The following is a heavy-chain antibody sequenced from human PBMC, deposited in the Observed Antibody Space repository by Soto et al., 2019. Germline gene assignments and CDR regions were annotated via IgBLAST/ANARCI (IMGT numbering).Heavy chain of an antibody. Sequence: PSETLSLTSAVYGGSFSGYYWSWIRQPPGKGLEWIGENNHSGRTNYKPSKKIHDTISVDTSKNQFSLKLSSVTAADTAVYYCARVLLGGPAARMQASGDINWFDPWGQGTLVTVSS. CDR2: NNHSGRT. V-gene: IGHV4-34*01. CDR3: ARVLLGGPAARMQASGDINWFDP. J-gene: IGHJ5*02. CDR1: GGSFSGYY. D-gene: IGHD2-2*01.